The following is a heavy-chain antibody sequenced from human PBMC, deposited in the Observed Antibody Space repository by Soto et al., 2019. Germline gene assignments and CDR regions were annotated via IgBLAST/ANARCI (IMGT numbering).Heavy chain of an antibody. Sequence: PSETLSLTCTVSGDSIGGFYWTWLRQPPGKGLQWIGNVYYTGTTDYNPSLRSRVTISVDMSKNQFSLKLSSVTAADTAVYYCAREMISTSRNYYYGMGVWGEGTTVTVSS. CDR3: AREMISTSRNYYYGMGV. V-gene: IGHV4-59*01. CDR1: GDSIGGFY. CDR2: VYYTGTT. J-gene: IGHJ6*04. D-gene: IGHD2-2*01.